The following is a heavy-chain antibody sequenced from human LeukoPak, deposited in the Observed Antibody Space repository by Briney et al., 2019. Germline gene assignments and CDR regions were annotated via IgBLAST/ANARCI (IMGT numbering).Heavy chain of an antibody. V-gene: IGHV3-21*01. CDR2: ISSSSSYI. J-gene: IGHJ4*02. D-gene: IGHD2-15*01. CDR3: ARGYCSGGSCPSNSEFDY. CDR1: GFTFSSYS. Sequence: GGSLRLSCAASGFTFSSYSMNWVRQAPGKGLEWVSFISSSSSYIYYADSVKGRFTISRDNAKNSLYLQMNSLRAEDTAVYYCARGYCSGGSCPSNSEFDYWGQGTLVTVSS.